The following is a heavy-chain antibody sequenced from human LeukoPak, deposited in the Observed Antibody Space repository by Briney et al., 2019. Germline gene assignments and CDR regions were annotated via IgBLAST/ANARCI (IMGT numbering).Heavy chain of an antibody. CDR2: IFHSGDT. J-gene: IGHJ3*02. CDR3: VREGSISGDAFDI. V-gene: IGHV4-4*02. D-gene: IGHD2-21*01. CDR1: GASISRGSW. Sequence: SGTLSLTCDVSGASISRGSWWCWVRQPPGKGLEWIGEIFHSGDTNYNLSLKSQITMSVDTSKNQFSLKLSSVTAADTAVYYCVREGSISGDAFDIWGRGTLVAVSS.